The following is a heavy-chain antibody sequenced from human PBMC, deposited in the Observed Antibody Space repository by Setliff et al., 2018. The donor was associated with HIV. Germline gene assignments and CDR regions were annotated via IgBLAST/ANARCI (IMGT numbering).Heavy chain of an antibody. V-gene: IGHV1-2*02. CDR2: INSNSGGT. D-gene: IGHD1-1*01. Sequence: ASVKVSCKASGYTFTDYYMHWVRQAPGQGLEWMGWINSNSGGTNYAQKFQGRVTMTRDTSISTAYMELSRLRSDDTAVYYCAREMCTIGGYYYYGMNVWGQGTTVTVSS. J-gene: IGHJ6*02. CDR3: AREMCTIGGYYYYGMNV. CDR1: GYTFTDYY.